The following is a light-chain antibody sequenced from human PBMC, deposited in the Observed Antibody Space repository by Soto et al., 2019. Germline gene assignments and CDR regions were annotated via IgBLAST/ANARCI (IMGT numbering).Light chain of an antibody. V-gene: IGKV3-11*01. CDR3: QQRTNWACT. Sequence: TQSPATLSVSPGARATLSCRASESVRSRLAWYQHKPGQPPRLLIFDASNRATGIPARFSGSGSGTDFTLTISSLEPEDFAVYYCQQRTNWACTFGPGTKVVIK. J-gene: IGKJ3*01. CDR1: ESVRSR. CDR2: DAS.